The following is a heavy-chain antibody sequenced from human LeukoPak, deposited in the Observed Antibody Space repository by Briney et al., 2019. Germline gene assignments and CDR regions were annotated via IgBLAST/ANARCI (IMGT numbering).Heavy chain of an antibody. Sequence: GGSLRPSCAASGFTFSDYSMNWVRQAPGKGLEWISYIGIDSGNTNYADSVKGRFTISGDKAKDSLYLQMNSLRVEDTAVYYCARDYKYAFDNWGQGTLVTVSS. V-gene: IGHV3-48*01. D-gene: IGHD5-24*01. CDR1: GFTFSDYS. CDR2: IGIDSGNT. CDR3: ARDYKYAFDN. J-gene: IGHJ4*02.